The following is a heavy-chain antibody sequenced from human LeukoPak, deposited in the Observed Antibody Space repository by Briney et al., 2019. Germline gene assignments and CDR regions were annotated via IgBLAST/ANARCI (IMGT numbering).Heavy chain of an antibody. CDR2: ISSSSSYI. CDR1: GFTFSSYS. J-gene: IGHJ4*02. D-gene: IGHD1-26*01. CDR3: ARDRGSYYPYYFDY. V-gene: IGHV3-21*01. Sequence: GGSLRLSCAASGFTFSSYSMTWVRQAPGKGLEWVSSISSSSSYIYYADSVKGRFTISRDNAKNSLYLQMNSLRAEDTAVYYCARDRGSYYPYYFDYWGQGTLVTVSS.